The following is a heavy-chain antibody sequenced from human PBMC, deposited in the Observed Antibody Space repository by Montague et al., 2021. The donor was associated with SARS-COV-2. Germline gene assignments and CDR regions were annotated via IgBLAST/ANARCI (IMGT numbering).Heavy chain of an antibody. Sequence: SETRSLTCTVSGGSISSSSYCWGWIRQPPGKGLEWIGSIYYSGSTYYNPSLKSRVTISVDTSKNQFSLKLSSVTAADTAVYYCARGVTMIVVVMRYNWFDPWGQGTLVTVSS. CDR1: GGSISSSSYC. CDR3: ARGVTMIVVVMRYNWFDP. V-gene: IGHV4-39*01. D-gene: IGHD3-22*01. CDR2: IYYSGST. J-gene: IGHJ5*02.